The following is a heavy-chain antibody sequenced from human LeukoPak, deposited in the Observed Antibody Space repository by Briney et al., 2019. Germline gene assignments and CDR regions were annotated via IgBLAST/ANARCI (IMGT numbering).Heavy chain of an antibody. CDR2: ISSSSSTI. CDR3: ARGVRYHWNEPNAFDI. Sequence: GGSLRLSCAASGFTFSSYSMNWVRQAPGKGLEWVSYISSSSSTIYYADSVKGRFTISRDNAKNSLYLQMNSLRAEDTAVYYCARGVRYHWNEPNAFDISGQGTMVTVSS. V-gene: IGHV3-48*01. CDR1: GFTFSSYS. D-gene: IGHD1-20*01. J-gene: IGHJ3*02.